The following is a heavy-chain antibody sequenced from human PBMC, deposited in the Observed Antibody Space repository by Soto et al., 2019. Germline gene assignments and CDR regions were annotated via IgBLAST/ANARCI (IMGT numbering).Heavy chain of an antibody. D-gene: IGHD3-16*01. J-gene: IGHJ4*02. Sequence: ASVKVSCKASGYTFTTYAIHWVRQAPGQSPERMGWINADNGDTKYSQKFQGRVTITRDTSASTAYMALSSLRSDDTAVYYCCVTVMGEYDHWGQGTQVTVSS. CDR1: GYTFTTYA. V-gene: IGHV1-3*01. CDR3: CVTVMGEYDH. CDR2: INADNGDT.